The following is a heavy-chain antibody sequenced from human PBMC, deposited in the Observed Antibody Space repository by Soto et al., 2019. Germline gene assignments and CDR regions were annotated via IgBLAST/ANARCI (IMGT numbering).Heavy chain of an antibody. D-gene: IGHD1-26*01. V-gene: IGHV3-30*18. CDR2: ISYDGSNK. CDR3: AKGGWELPLMAYYYYYGMDV. J-gene: IGHJ6*02. CDR1: GFTFSSYG. Sequence: LRLSCAASGFTFSSYGMHWVRQAPGKGLEWVAVISYDGSNKYYADSVKGRFTISRDNSKNTLYLQMNSLRAEDTAVYYCAKGGWELPLMAYYYYYGMDVWGQGTTVTVSS.